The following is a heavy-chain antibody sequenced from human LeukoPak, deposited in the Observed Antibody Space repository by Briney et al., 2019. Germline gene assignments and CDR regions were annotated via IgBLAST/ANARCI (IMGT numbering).Heavy chain of an antibody. Sequence: GGSLRLSCAASGFTFRSYAMHWVRQAPGKGLEYVSVIGSNGGSTYYANSVKGRFTISRDNSKNALYLQMGSLRVEDTAMYYRARDGSLCSAGSCDRGPYDYWGQGTLVTVSS. CDR3: ARDGSLCSAGSCDRGPYDY. D-gene: IGHD2-15*01. J-gene: IGHJ4*02. CDR2: IGSNGGST. V-gene: IGHV3-64*01. CDR1: GFTFRSYA.